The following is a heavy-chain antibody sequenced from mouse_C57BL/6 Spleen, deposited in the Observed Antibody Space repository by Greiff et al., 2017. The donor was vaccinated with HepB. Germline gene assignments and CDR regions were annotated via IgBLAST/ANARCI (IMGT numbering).Heavy chain of an antibody. V-gene: IGHV5-9-1*02. CDR1: GFTFSSYA. CDR3: TRARGYSNYFDY. J-gene: IGHJ2*01. D-gene: IGHD2-3*01. CDR2: ISSGGDYI. Sequence: VHLVESGEGLVKPGGSLKLSCAASGFTFSSYAMSWVRQTPEKRLEWVAYISSGGDYIYYADTVKGRFTISRDNARNTLYLQMSSLKSEDTAMYYCTRARGYSNYFDYWGQGTTLTVSS.